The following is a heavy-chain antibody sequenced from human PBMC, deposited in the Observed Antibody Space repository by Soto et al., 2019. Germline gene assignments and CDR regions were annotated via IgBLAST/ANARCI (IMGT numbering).Heavy chain of an antibody. Sequence: PGESLKISCKCSGYRFTSYWIGWVRQMPGKGLEWMGIIYPGDSDTNYSPSFQGHVTISADKSISTAYLQWSSLKASDTAMYYCARLQAAAGDNDLTFDYWGQGTLVTVSS. D-gene: IGHD6-13*01. CDR2: IYPGDSDT. CDR3: ARLQAAAGDNDLTFDY. J-gene: IGHJ4*02. V-gene: IGHV5-51*01. CDR1: GYRFTSYW.